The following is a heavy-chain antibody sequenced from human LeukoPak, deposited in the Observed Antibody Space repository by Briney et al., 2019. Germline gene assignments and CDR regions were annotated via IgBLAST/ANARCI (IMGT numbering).Heavy chain of an antibody. J-gene: IGHJ2*01. CDR2: ISGSGGST. V-gene: IGHV3-23*01. CDR3: EKEERGDTARAPGYFDL. D-gene: IGHD5-18*01. CDR1: GFTFSSYG. Sequence: PGGSLRLSCAASGFTFSSYGMHWVRQAPGKGPEWVSAISGSGGSTYYADSVKGRFTISRDNSKNTLYLQMNSLRAEDTAVYYCEKEERGDTARAPGYFDLGGRGPLVIVSS.